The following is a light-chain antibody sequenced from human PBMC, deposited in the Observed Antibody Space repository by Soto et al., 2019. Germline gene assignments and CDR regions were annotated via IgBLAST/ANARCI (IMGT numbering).Light chain of an antibody. CDR2: GAS. CDR3: QQYGSSGT. CDR1: QSVSNNY. Sequence: EILLTQSPATRSLSPGERATLSCRASQSVSNNYLAWYQQKPGQAPRLLIYGASNRATGIPDRFSGSGSGTDFTLTISRLEPEDFAVYYCQQYGSSGTFGQGTKVDIK. J-gene: IGKJ1*01. V-gene: IGKV3-20*01.